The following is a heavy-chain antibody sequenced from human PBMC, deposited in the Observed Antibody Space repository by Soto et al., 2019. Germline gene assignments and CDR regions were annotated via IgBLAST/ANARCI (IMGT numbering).Heavy chain of an antibody. D-gene: IGHD6-19*01. V-gene: IGHV1-2*02. CDR2: INPNSGGT. Sequence: GASVKVSCKSAGYTFTDYYMHWVRQAPGQGLEWMGWINPNSGGTNYAQTFQGRVTMTRDTSIATGYMELSSLRSDDTAVYFCAREALDSSDWLNNYYAMDVWGQGTTVTV. CDR1: GYTFTDYY. J-gene: IGHJ6*02. CDR3: AREALDSSDWLNNYYAMDV.